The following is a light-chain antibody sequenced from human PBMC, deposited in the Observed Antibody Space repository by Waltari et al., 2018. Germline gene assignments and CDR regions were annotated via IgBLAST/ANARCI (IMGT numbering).Light chain of an antibody. Sequence: AIKMTQFPSSLSASIGDRVTITCRASQGIRRDLTWYQQKPGKAPKLLIYAASSLQSGVPSRFSGSGSGTDFTLTISNLQPEDFATYYCLQDYNYPWTFGQGTKVEIK. CDR1: QGIRRD. CDR2: AAS. CDR3: LQDYNYPWT. J-gene: IGKJ1*01. V-gene: IGKV1-6*01.